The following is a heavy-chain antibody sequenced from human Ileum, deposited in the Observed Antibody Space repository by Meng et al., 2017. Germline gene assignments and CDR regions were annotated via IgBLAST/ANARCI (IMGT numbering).Heavy chain of an antibody. Sequence: VQLQESGPGLVKSSQTPSLTCTVSGGSISSGDYYWSWIRQPPGKGLEWIGYIFDTGPPSYSPPLRSRLSISMDMSKNQFSLRLTSVSAADTAVYYCAASLDGNRFDPWGQGTLVTVSS. CDR2: IFDTGPP. D-gene: IGHD1-26*01. J-gene: IGHJ5*02. CDR1: GGSISSGDYY. V-gene: IGHV4-30-4*01. CDR3: AASLDGNRFDP.